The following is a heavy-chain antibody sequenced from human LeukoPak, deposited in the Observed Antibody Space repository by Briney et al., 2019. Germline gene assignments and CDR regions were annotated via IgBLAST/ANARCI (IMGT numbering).Heavy chain of an antibody. D-gene: IGHD2-15*01. V-gene: IGHV3-74*01. CDR1: GFTFSSYC. CDR2: VNIDGSSI. Sequence: GGSLRLSCATSGFTFSSYCMHWVRQAPGKGLVWLSRVNIDGSSIAYADSVKGRFTISRDNAKDSLYLQMNRLRAEDAAVYYCASGVQGTSWIVNWGRGTLVTVSS. CDR3: ASGVQGTSWIVN. J-gene: IGHJ4*01.